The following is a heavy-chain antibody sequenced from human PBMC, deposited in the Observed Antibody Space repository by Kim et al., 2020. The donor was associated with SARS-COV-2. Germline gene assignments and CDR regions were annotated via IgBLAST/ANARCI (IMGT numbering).Heavy chain of an antibody. V-gene: IGHV1-8*01. J-gene: IGHJ5*02. CDR2: MNPNSGNT. CDR3: ARGNVVYDFWSGISPMRFDP. D-gene: IGHD3-3*01. Sequence: ASVKVSCKASGYTFTSYDINWVRQATGQGLEWMGWMNPNSGNTGYAQKFQGRVTMTRNTSISTAYMELSSLRSEDTAVYYCARGNVVYDFWSGISPMRFDPWGQGTLVTVSS. CDR1: GYTFTSYD.